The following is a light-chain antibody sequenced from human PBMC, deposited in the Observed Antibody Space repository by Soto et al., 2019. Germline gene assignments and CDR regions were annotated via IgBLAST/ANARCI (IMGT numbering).Light chain of an antibody. V-gene: IGLV1-51*01. CDR2: DNN. Sequence: TISCSGSSSNIGNNYVSWYQQLPGTAPKLLIYDNNKRPSGIPDRFSGSKSGTSATLGITGLQTGDEADYYCGTWDSSLSAYVFGTGTKVTVL. CDR1: SSNIGNNY. J-gene: IGLJ1*01. CDR3: GTWDSSLSAYV.